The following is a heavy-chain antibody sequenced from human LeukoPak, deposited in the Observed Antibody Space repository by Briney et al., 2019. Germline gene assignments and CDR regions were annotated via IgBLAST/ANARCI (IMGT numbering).Heavy chain of an antibody. CDR2: INHSGST. J-gene: IGHJ4*02. D-gene: IGHD4-17*01. CDR3: ASFYGDYSPFDY. V-gene: IGHV4-34*01. Sequence: KPSETLSLTCAVYGGSFSGYYWSWIRQPPGKGLEWIGEINHSGSTNYNPSLKSRVTISVDTSKNQFSLKLSSVTAADTAVYYCASFYGDYSPFDYWGQGTLATVSS. CDR1: GGSFSGYY.